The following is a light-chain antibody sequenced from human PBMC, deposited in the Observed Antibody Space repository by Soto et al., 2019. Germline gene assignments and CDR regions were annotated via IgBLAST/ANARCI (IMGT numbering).Light chain of an antibody. CDR3: HQYYKWPLT. V-gene: IGKV3-15*01. CDR1: QSAISN. J-gene: IGKJ4*01. CDR2: DAS. Sequence: EIVMTQSPDTLSVSPGERVTLSCRASQSAISNLAWYQQKPGQTPRLLICDASTRATDIPARFSGSGSGTDFTLTISSLLSEDFAVYYCHQYYKWPLTFGGGTKVDI.